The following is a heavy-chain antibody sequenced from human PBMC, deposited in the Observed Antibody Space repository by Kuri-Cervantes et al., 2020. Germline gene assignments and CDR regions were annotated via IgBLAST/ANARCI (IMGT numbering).Heavy chain of an antibody. J-gene: IGHJ4*02. Sequence: ASVKVSCKASGYTFTGYYMHWVRQAPGQGLEWMGWINPNSGGTNYAQKFQGWVTMTRDTSISTAYMELSRLTSDDTAVYYCARDDGMGATDYWGQGTLVTVSS. CDR3: ARDDGMGATDY. CDR1: GYTFTGYY. D-gene: IGHD1-26*01. V-gene: IGHV1-2*04. CDR2: INPNSGGT.